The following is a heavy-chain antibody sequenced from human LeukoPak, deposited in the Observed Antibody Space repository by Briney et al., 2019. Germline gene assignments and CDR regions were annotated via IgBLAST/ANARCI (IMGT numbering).Heavy chain of an antibody. J-gene: IGHJ6*03. D-gene: IGHD6-13*01. V-gene: IGHV4-38-2*02. CDR1: GYSISSGYY. Sequence: PSETLSLTCTVSGYSISSGYYWGWIRQPPGQGLEWIGEINHSGSTNYNPSLKSRVTISVDTSKNQFSLKLSSVTAADTAVYYCARVGRGSSWYGYYYYYMDVWGKGTTVTISS. CDR3: ARVGRGSSWYGYYYYYMDV. CDR2: INHSGST.